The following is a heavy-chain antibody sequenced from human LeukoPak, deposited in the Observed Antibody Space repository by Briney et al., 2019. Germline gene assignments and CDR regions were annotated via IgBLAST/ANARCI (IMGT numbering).Heavy chain of an antibody. J-gene: IGHJ4*02. Sequence: HPGRSLRLSCAASGFTFSSYGMHWVRQAPGKGLEWVAVIWYDGSNKYYADSVKGRFTISRDNSKNTLYLQMNSLRAEDTAVYYCARDSLSYGFGTYDSWGQGTLVTVSS. CDR2: IWYDGSNK. D-gene: IGHD5-18*01. V-gene: IGHV3-33*01. CDR3: ARDSLSYGFGTYDS. CDR1: GFTFSSYG.